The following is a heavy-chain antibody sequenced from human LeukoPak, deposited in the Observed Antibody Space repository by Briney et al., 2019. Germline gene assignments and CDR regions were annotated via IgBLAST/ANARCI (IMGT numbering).Heavy chain of an antibody. D-gene: IGHD5-12*01. CDR1: GGSFSGYY. J-gene: IGHJ4*02. CDR3: ARGLLRLIDY. V-gene: IGHV4-34*01. Sequence: KPSETLSLTCAVYGGSFSGYYWSWIRQPPGKGLEWIGEINHSGSTNYNPSLKSRVTISVDTSKNQFSLKLNSVTAADTAVYYCARGLLRLIDYWGQGTLVTVSS. CDR2: INHSGST.